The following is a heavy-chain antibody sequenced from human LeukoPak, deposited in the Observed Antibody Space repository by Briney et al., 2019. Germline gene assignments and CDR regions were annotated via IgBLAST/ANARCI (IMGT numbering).Heavy chain of an antibody. CDR1: GFTFSSYA. Sequence: GGSLRLSCAASGFTFSSYAMHWVRQAPGKGLEGVAVISYDGRNKYYADSVKGRFTISRDNSKNALYLQMNSLRAEDTAVYYCARPYDFWSGWENDYWGQGTLVTVSS. CDR2: ISYDGRNK. D-gene: IGHD3-3*01. CDR3: ARPYDFWSGWENDY. V-gene: IGHV3-30*04. J-gene: IGHJ4*02.